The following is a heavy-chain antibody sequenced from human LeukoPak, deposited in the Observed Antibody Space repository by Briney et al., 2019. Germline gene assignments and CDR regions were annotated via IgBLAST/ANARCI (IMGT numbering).Heavy chain of an antibody. D-gene: IGHD5-18*01. Sequence: PGGSLRLSCVASGFTFSSYWMHWVRQAPGKGLVWVSRIKSDGSTTTYADSVKGRFTISRDNAKITLYLQMNSLRAEDTAVYYCARVVDTHFDYWGQGTLVTVSS. CDR1: GFTFSSYW. J-gene: IGHJ4*02. CDR3: ARVVDTHFDY. V-gene: IGHV3-74*01. CDR2: IKSDGSTT.